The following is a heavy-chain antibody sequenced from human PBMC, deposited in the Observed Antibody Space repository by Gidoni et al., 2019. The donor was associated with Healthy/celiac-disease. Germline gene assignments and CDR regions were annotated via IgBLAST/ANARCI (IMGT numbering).Heavy chain of an antibody. Sequence: EVQLLESGGGLVQPWGSLRLSFAASGFTFRSYARSWVRQAPGKGLEWVSAISGSGGSTYYADSVKGRFTISRDNSKNTLYLQMNSLRAEDTAVYYCAKEEATVTTCPNFDYWGQGTLVTVSS. CDR2: ISGSGGST. J-gene: IGHJ4*02. D-gene: IGHD4-17*01. CDR1: GFTFRSYA. V-gene: IGHV3-23*01. CDR3: AKEEATVTTCPNFDY.